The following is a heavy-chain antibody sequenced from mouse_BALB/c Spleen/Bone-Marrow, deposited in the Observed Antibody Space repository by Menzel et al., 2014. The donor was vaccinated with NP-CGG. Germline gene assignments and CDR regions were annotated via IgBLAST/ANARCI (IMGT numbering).Heavy chain of an antibody. D-gene: IGHD1-1*01. J-gene: IGHJ1*01. CDR1: RFDFSRYW. CDR3: AGLNYYGNLFV. V-gene: IGHV4-1*02. CDR2: INPDSSTI. Sequence: EVQGVESGGGLVQPGGSLKLSCAASRFDFSRYWMSWVRQAPGKGLEWIGEINPDSSTINYTPSLKDKFIISRDNAKNTLYLQMSKVRSEDTALYYCAGLNYYGNLFVWGAGTTVTVSS.